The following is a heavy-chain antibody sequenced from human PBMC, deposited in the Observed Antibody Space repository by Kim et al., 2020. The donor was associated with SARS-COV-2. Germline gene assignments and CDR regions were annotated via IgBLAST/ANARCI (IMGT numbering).Heavy chain of an antibody. CDR1: GFTFSSYS. CDR3: ASLMGPTVTTSGVL. J-gene: IGHJ4*02. CDR2: ISSSSSYI. D-gene: IGHD4-17*01. V-gene: IGHV3-21*01. Sequence: GGSLRLSCAASGFTFSSYSMNWVRQAPGKGLEWVSSISSSSSYIYYADSVKGRFTISRDNAKNSLYLQMNSLRAEDTAVYYCASLMGPTVTTSGVLWGQGTLVTVSS.